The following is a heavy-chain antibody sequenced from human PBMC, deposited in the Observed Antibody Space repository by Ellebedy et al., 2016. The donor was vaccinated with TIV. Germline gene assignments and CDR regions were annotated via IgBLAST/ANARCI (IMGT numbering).Heavy chain of an antibody. J-gene: IGHJ4*02. CDR1: GFTFSSYG. D-gene: IGHD6-13*01. CDR2: IWYDGSNK. CDR3: ARDYSSSYYFDY. V-gene: IGHV3-33*01. Sequence: GGSLRLXXAASGFTFSSYGMHWVRQAPGKGLEWVAVIWYDGSNKYYADSVKGRFTISRDNSKNTLYLQMNSLRAEDTAVYYCARDYSSSYYFDYWGQGTLVTVSS.